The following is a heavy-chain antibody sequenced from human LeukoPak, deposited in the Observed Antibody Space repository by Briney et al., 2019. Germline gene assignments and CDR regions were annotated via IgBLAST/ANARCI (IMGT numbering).Heavy chain of an antibody. CDR1: GGSVSSGSYY. V-gene: IGHV4-61*02. CDR3: AGGNYYYYYMDV. J-gene: IGHJ6*03. CDR2: IYTDGST. Sequence: SETLSLTCTVSGGSVSSGSYYWSWIRQPAGKGLEWIGRIYTDGSTSYNPSLKSRVTISVDTSKNQFSLKLSSVTAADTAVYYCAGGNYYYYYMDVWGKGTTVTISS.